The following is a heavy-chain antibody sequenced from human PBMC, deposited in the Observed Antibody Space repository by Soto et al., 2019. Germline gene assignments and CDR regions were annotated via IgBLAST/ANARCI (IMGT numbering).Heavy chain of an antibody. CDR2: IYSGGST. Sequence: PGGSLRLSCAASGFTVSSNYMSWVRQAPGKGLEWVSVIYSGGSTYYADSVKGRFTISRDNSKNTLYLQMNSLRAEDTAVYYCARNMVATIQYYYGMDVWGQGTTVTVSS. CDR1: GFTVSSNY. D-gene: IGHD5-12*01. J-gene: IGHJ6*02. V-gene: IGHV3-53*01. CDR3: ARNMVATIQYYYGMDV.